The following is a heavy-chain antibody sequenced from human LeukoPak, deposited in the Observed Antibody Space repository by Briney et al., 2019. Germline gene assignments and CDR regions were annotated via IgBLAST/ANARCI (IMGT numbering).Heavy chain of an antibody. D-gene: IGHD2-21*01. Sequence: GGSLRLSCAASGFTFSNAWMSWIRQAPGKGLEWISYISSSGSTIYYADSVKGRFTISRDNAKKSLYLQMNSLRADDTAVYYCARIREVIGKDWFDPWGQGTLVTVSS. J-gene: IGHJ5*02. CDR2: ISSSGSTI. CDR1: GFTFSNAW. CDR3: ARIREVIGKDWFDP. V-gene: IGHV3-11*01.